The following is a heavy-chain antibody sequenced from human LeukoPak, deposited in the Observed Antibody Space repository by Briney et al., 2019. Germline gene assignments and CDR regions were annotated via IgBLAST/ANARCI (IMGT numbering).Heavy chain of an antibody. CDR1: GYTFTSYY. J-gene: IGHJ4*02. CDR2: INPSSGGT. D-gene: IGHD3-10*01. V-gene: IGHV1-46*01. Sequence: ASVKVSCKASGYTFTSYYMHWVRQAPGQGLEWMGIINPSSGGTTYAQKFQGRVTMTRDTSTSTVYMDLSGLRSEDTAVYSCARDLYYGSGAYYNGWDYWGQGTLVTVSS. CDR3: ARDLYYGSGAYYNGWDY.